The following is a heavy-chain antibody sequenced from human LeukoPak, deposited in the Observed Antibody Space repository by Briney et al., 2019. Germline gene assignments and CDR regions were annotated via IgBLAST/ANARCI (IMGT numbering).Heavy chain of an antibody. CDR2: ISSSSTI. Sequence: GGSLRLFCAASGFTFSSYSMNWVRQAPGKGLEWVSYISSSSTIYYADSVKGRFTISRDNAKNSLYLQMNSLRAEDTAVYYCARVRADNWFDPWGQGTLVTVSS. V-gene: IGHV3-48*04. CDR3: ARVRADNWFDP. J-gene: IGHJ5*02. CDR1: GFTFSSYS.